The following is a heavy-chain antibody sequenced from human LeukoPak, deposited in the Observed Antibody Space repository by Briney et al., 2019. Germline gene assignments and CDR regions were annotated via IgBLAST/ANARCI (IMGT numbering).Heavy chain of an antibody. V-gene: IGHV3-48*03. CDR2: ISGSGSTI. D-gene: IGHD1-20*01. CDR1: GFTFSSYE. CDR3: VRDPGIPGTSY. J-gene: IGHJ4*02. Sequence: GGSLRLSCAASGFTFSSYEMNWVRQAPGKGLQWVSYISGSGSTIYYTDPVKGRFIISRDNAKNSLYLQMNSLRAEDTAVYYCVRDPGIPGTSYWGQGTLVTVSS.